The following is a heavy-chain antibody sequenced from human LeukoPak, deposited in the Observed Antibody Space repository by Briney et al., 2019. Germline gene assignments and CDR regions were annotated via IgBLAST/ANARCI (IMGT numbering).Heavy chain of an antibody. Sequence: PGGPLRLSCAASGFTFSNCWMNWVRQAPGKGMEWVAIIEKDGSEILYVDSVKGRFTISRDNAKNSLYLQMNSLRAEDTAVYYCAAGAGWLIDWWGQGTLVTVSS. CDR2: IEKDGSEI. D-gene: IGHD6-19*01. J-gene: IGHJ4*02. CDR3: AAGAGWLIDW. V-gene: IGHV3-7*01. CDR1: GFTFSNCW.